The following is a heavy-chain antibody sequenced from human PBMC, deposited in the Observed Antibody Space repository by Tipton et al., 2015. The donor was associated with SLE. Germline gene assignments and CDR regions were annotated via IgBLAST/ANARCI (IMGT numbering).Heavy chain of an antibody. CDR3: ARGGGYSYGLDY. CDR2: RYYSGTT. J-gene: IGHJ4*02. CDR1: GGSISSYS. V-gene: IGHV4-59*01. D-gene: IGHD5-18*01. Sequence: TLSLTCTVSGGSISSYSWSWIRQPPGKGLEWIGYRYYSGTTNHNPSLKSRVTISVDTSKNQFSLKLSSVTAADTAVYYCARGGGYSYGLDYWGQGTLVTVSS.